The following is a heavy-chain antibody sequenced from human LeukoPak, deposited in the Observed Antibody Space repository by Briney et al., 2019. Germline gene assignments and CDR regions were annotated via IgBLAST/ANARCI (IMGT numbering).Heavy chain of an antibody. CDR1: GGSISSYY. D-gene: IGHD3-16*02. J-gene: IGHJ4*02. V-gene: IGHV4-59*08. Sequence: SETLSLTCTVSGGSISSYYWSWIRQPPGKGLEWIGYIYYSGSTNYNPSLKSRVTISVDTSKNQFSLKLSSVTAADTAVYYCARHPGRAYDYVWGSYRSEGDYFDYWGQGTLVTVSS. CDR3: ARHPGRAYDYVWGSYRSEGDYFDY. CDR2: IYYSGST.